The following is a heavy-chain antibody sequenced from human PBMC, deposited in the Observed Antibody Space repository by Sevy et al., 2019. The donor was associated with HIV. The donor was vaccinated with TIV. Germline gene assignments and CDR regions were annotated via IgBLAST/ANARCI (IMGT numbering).Heavy chain of an antibody. CDR2: FDPEDGET. CDR1: GYTLTELS. V-gene: IGHV1-24*01. Sequence: ASVKVSCKVSGYTLTELSMHWVRQAPGKGLEWMGGFDPEDGETIYAQKFEGRVTMTEDTSTDTAYMELSSLRSEDTAVYYCATVVAAAGPFDYWGQGTLVTVSS. CDR3: ATVVAAAGPFDY. D-gene: IGHD6-13*01. J-gene: IGHJ4*02.